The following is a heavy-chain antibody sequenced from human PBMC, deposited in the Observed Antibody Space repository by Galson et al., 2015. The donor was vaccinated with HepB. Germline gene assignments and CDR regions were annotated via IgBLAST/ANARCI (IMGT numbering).Heavy chain of an antibody. D-gene: IGHD2-15*01. Sequence: SLRLSCAASGFTFSNYDMGWVRHASGKGLEWVSGISGNGVQTYYADSVKGRFSISRDNSKDTLYLQMNSLRAEDTAVYYCVKGWLDYWGQGTLVTVSS. CDR3: VKGWLDY. CDR2: ISGNGVQT. CDR1: GFTFSNYD. V-gene: IGHV3-23*01. J-gene: IGHJ4*02.